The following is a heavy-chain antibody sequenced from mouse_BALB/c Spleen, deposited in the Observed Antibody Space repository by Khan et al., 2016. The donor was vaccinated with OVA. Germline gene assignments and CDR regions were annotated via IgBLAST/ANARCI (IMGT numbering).Heavy chain of an antibody. V-gene: IGHV1S29*02. CDR1: GYTFTDYN. CDR2: IFPNNGDS. J-gene: IGHJ3*02. D-gene: IGHD1-2*01. Sequence: VQLQQSGPELVKPGASVKISCKASGYTFTDYNMDWVRQSHGKSLEWIGYIFPNNGDSGYNQKFKTKAALTVDSSSSTAFMELRSLTSEDSAVYYCTRAGYGSFGYWDRGTLVTVSA. CDR3: TRAGYGSFGY.